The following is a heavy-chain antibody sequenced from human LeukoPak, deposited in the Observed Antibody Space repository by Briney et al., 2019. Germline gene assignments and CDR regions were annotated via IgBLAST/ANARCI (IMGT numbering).Heavy chain of an antibody. CDR3: ARHHSYCSGGSCYLFQH. D-gene: IGHD2-15*01. CDR1: SGSISGANYY. V-gene: IGHV4-61*01. Sequence: SQTLSLTCTVSSGSISGANYYWSWIRQPPGKGLEWIGYIYYSGSTNYNPTLKSRVTISVDTSKNQFSLKLSSVTAADTAVYYCARHHSYCSGGSCYLFQHWGQGTLVTASS. CDR2: IYYSGST. J-gene: IGHJ1*01.